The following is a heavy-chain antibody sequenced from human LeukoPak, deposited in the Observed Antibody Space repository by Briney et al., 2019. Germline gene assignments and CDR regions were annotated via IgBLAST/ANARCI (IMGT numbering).Heavy chain of an antibody. D-gene: IGHD6-19*01. J-gene: IGHJ3*02. CDR1: GFTFSSYA. CDR3: AKDRDPGYSSGWYDAFDI. CDR2: ISGSGGST. Sequence: PGVSLRLSCAASGFTFSSYAMSWVRQAPGNGLEWVSAISGSGGSTYYADSVKGRFTISRDNSKNTLYLQMNSLRAEDTAVYYCAKDRDPGYSSGWYDAFDIWGQGTMVTVSS. V-gene: IGHV3-23*01.